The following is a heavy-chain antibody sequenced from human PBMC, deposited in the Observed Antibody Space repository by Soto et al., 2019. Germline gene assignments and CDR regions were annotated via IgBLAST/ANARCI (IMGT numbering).Heavy chain of an antibody. J-gene: IGHJ6*02. CDR2: ISWNSGTI. Sequence: DVQLVESGGGLVQPGRSLRLSCGASGFTFDEYGMHWVRQAPGKGLEWVSGISWNSGTIGYADSVKVRFTISRDNAKNSLYLQMSSLRAEDTALYYCAKSTGGTANGMDVWGQGTTVTVSS. D-gene: IGHD2-8*02. CDR3: AKSTGGTANGMDV. CDR1: GFTFDEYG. V-gene: IGHV3-9*01.